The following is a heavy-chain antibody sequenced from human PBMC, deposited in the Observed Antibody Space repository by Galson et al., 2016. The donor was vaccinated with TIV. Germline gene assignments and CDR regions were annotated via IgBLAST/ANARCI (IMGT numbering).Heavy chain of an antibody. Sequence: SLRLSCAASGFTFSITYMSWVRQAPGKGLEWVSLIYSDGTTYYADSVKGRFTISRDNSKNTLYLQLNSLTADDTAVYYCARGPFYYGSGSSFYLDYWGQGTLVTVSS. CDR3: ARGPFYYGSGSSFYLDY. D-gene: IGHD3-10*01. J-gene: IGHJ4*02. V-gene: IGHV3-53*01. CDR1: GFTFSITY. CDR2: IYSDGTT.